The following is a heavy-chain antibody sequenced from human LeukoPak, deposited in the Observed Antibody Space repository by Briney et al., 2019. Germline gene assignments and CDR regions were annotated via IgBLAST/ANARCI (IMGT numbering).Heavy chain of an antibody. J-gene: IGHJ4*02. CDR1: GGSISSSSYY. D-gene: IGHD3-9*01. Sequence: SETLSLTCTVSGGSISSSSYYWGWIRQPPGKGLEWIVSIYYSGSTYYNPSLKSRVTISVDTSKNQFSLKLSSVTAADTAVYYCARRSRHYDILTGYLRNWGQGTLVIVSS. CDR3: ARRSRHYDILTGYLRN. CDR2: IYYSGST. V-gene: IGHV4-39*01.